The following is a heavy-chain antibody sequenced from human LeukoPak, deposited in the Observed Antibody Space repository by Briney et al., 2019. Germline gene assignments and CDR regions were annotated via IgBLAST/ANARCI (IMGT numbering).Heavy chain of an antibody. J-gene: IGHJ4*02. V-gene: IGHV3-23*01. CDR3: AKDGTYDYVWGSYRYIAFDY. CDR1: GFTFSSYA. CDR2: ISGRGGST. D-gene: IGHD3-16*02. Sequence: HPGGSLRLSCAASGFTFSSYAMSWVRQAPGKGLEWVSAISGRGGSTYYADSVKGRFSISRDNSKNTLYLQMNSLRAEDTAVYYCAKDGTYDYVWGSYRYIAFDYWGQGTLVTVSS.